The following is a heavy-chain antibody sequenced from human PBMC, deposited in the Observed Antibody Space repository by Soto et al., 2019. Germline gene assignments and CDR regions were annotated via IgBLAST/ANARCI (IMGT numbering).Heavy chain of an antibody. CDR3: STGLGTYYSRFDY. Sequence: GGSLRLSCAASGFTLKRAWMNWVRQAPGKGLEWVGRIKSGIDGEATDYGAPVKGRFTISRDDSRNTLSLQMNSLKTEDTAIYYCSTGLGTYYSRFDYWGRGTLVTVSS. D-gene: IGHD3-10*01. CDR1: GFTLKRAW. V-gene: IGHV3-15*07. J-gene: IGHJ4*02. CDR2: IKSGIDGEAT.